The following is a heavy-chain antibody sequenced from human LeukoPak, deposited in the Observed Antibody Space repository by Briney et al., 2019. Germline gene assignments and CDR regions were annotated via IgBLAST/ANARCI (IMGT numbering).Heavy chain of an antibody. CDR1: GGTFSSYA. D-gene: IGHD3-22*01. Sequence: ASVKVSCKASGGTFSSYAISWVRRAPGQGLEWMGGIIPIFGTANYAQKFQGRVTITTDESTSTAYMELSSLRSEDTAVYYCASLDYYDSSGYYSCVDYWGQGTLVTVSS. CDR3: ASLDYYDSSGYYSCVDY. V-gene: IGHV1-69*05. CDR2: IIPIFGTA. J-gene: IGHJ4*02.